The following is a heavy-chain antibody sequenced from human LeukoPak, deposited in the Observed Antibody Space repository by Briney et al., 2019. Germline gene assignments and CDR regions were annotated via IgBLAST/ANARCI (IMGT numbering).Heavy chain of an antibody. CDR2: VSAGHHA. CDR3: VREARGYHYTYFHC. Sequence: GGSLRLSCTASGFTLGGHDMHWVRQTTGDGLEWVAAVSAGHHAFYAGSVKGRFTVSREDAKNSLYLQMNSLRAGDTAVYYCVREARGYHYTYFHCWGQGSLATVSS. CDR1: GFTLGGHD. V-gene: IGHV3-13*01. J-gene: IGHJ4*02. D-gene: IGHD1-1*01.